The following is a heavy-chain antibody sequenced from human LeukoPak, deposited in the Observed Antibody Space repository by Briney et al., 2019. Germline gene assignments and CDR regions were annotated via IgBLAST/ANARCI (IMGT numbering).Heavy chain of an antibody. CDR3: ARDVWTGVAVSDY. J-gene: IGHJ4*02. V-gene: IGHV3-7*01. CDR2: IKEDGSIQ. CDR1: GFTFSSYW. D-gene: IGHD6-19*01. Sequence: GGSLTLSCVASGFTFSSYWMTWFRQAPGKGLEWLTNIKEDGSIQYYLDSVRGRFTISRDNAKTSVYLQLNSLRADDTAVYYCARDVWTGVAVSDYWGQGTLVTVSS.